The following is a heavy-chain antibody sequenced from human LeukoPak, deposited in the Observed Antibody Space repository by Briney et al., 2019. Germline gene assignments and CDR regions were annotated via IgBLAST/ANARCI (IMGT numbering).Heavy chain of an antibody. D-gene: IGHD6-13*01. CDR1: GASINGYF. CDR3: ARGGSSLDS. Sequence: PSETLSLTCTVSGASINGYFWNWIRQPPGKVLEWIGYIYYSGNANYNPSLYNPSLKSRLTILVDTSKNQFSLKLSSVAAVDTAVYYCARGGSSLDSWGQGTLVTVSS. J-gene: IGHJ4*02. V-gene: IGHV4-59*01. CDR2: IYYSGNA.